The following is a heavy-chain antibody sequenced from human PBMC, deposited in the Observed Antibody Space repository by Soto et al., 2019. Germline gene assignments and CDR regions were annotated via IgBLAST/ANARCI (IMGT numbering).Heavy chain of an antibody. D-gene: IGHD4-17*01. J-gene: IGHJ3*02. V-gene: IGHV3-30*18. Sequence: TGGSLRLSCAASGFTFSSYGMHWVRQAPGKGLEWVAVISYDGSNKYYADSVKGRFTISRDNSKNTLYLQMNSLRAEDTAVYYCAKDPDYGGNLAFAFDIWGQGTMVTVSS. CDR3: AKDPDYGGNLAFAFDI. CDR1: GFTFSSYG. CDR2: ISYDGSNK.